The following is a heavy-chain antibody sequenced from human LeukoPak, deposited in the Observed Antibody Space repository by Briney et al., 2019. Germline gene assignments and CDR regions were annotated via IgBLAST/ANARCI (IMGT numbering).Heavy chain of an antibody. CDR1: GGTFSSYA. CDR2: IIPIFGTA. D-gene: IGHD2-15*01. V-gene: IGHV1-69*05. Sequence: ASVKVSCKASGGTFSSYAISWVRQAPGQGLEWMGGIIPIFGTANYAQKFQGRVTITTDESTSTAYMELSSLRSEDTAVYYCARDRLGYCSGGSCVRADAFDIWGQGTMVTVSS. CDR3: ARDRLGYCSGGSCVRADAFDI. J-gene: IGHJ3*02.